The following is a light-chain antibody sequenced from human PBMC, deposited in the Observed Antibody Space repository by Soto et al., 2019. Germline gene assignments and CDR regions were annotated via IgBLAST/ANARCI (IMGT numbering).Light chain of an antibody. CDR1: QRVSSW. CDR2: DAS. V-gene: IGKV1-5*01. CDR3: QQYNSYSWT. J-gene: IGKJ1*01. Sequence: DIQMTQSPSTLSASVGDRVTITCRASQRVSSWLAWYQQKPGKAPKLLIYDASSLESGVPSRFSGSGSGTEFTLTISSLQPDDFATYYCQQYNSYSWTFGQGTKVDI.